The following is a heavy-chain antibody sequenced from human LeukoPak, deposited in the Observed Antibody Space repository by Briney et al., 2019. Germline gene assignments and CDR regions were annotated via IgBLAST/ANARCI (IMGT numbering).Heavy chain of an antibody. CDR1: GFTFDDYG. Sequence: PGGSLRLSCAASGFTFDDYGMSWVRQAPGKGLEWVSGINWNGGSTGYADSVKGRFTISRDNAKNSLYLQMNSLRAEDTALYHCARDYRLRGSYYSYFDYWGQGTLVTVSS. CDR2: INWNGGST. J-gene: IGHJ4*02. CDR3: ARDYRLRGSYYSYFDY. V-gene: IGHV3-20*01. D-gene: IGHD1-26*01.